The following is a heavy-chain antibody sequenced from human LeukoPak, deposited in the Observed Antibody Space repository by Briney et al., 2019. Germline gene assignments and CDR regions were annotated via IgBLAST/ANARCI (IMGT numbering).Heavy chain of an antibody. CDR2: IHTSGST. V-gene: IGHV4-4*07. CDR3: ARRHISSGWSFDY. D-gene: IGHD6-19*01. Sequence: PSETLSLTCTVSGGSISNYHWSWIRQPAGKGLEWIGQIHTSGSTNYNPPLKSRVTVSIDTPENQFSLTIRSVTAADTAIYYCARRHISSGWSFDYWGQGTLVTVSS. J-gene: IGHJ4*02. CDR1: GGSISNYH.